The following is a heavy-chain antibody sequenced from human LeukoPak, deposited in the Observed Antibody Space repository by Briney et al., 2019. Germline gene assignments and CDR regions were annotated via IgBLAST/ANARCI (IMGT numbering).Heavy chain of an antibody. CDR2: ISSDGSIT. D-gene: IGHD3-10*01. J-gene: IGHJ4*02. Sequence: PGGSLRLSCAASGFTFSSYWMHWVRQAPGKGLVWVSRISSDGSITSYADSVKGRFTISRDNAKNTLYLQMNSLRVEDTAVYYCARELTDSGSFDYGGQGTLVTVSS. CDR3: ARELTDSGSFDY. V-gene: IGHV3-74*01. CDR1: GFTFSSYW.